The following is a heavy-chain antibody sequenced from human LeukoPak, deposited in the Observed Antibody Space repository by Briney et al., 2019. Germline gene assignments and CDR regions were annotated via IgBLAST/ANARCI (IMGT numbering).Heavy chain of an antibody. V-gene: IGHV4-34*01. CDR3: ARVPEYYDSSFFDY. D-gene: IGHD3-22*01. CDR1: GGSFSGYY. J-gene: IGHJ4*02. Sequence: PSETLSLTCAVYGGSFSGYYWYWIRQPPGKGLEWIGEINHSGSTNYNPSLKSRVTISADTSKNQFSLKLSSVTAADTAVYYCARVPEYYDSSFFDYWGQGTLVTVSS. CDR2: INHSGST.